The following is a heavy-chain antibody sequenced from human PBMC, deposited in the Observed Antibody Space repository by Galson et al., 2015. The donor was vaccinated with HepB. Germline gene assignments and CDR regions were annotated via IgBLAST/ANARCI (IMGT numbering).Heavy chain of an antibody. Sequence: SLRLSCAASGFTFSDFYMGWIRQAPGRGLEWVSVVYSDGETYYADSVKGRFTISRDLSKNILYLQMTSLRAEDTAVYYCAREQGYCSDGSCSYYFDFWGRGTLVSVSS. CDR1: GFTFSDFY. D-gene: IGHD2-15*01. J-gene: IGHJ4*02. CDR3: AREQGYCSDGSCSYYFDF. CDR2: VYSDGET. V-gene: IGHV3-66*01.